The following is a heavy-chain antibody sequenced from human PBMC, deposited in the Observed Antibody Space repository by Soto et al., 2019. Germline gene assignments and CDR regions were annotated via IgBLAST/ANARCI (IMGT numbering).Heavy chain of an antibody. V-gene: IGHV4-31*03. CDR1: GGSISGGGYY. J-gene: IGHJ6*03. CDR2: IYYSGST. CDR3: ARLGYCSRTIFHNYYYYSMVG. Sequence: PSETLSLTSTVSGGSISGGGYYWSWIRQHPGKGLEWIGYIYYSGSTYYNPSLKSRVTISVDTSKNQFSLKLSSVTAADTAVYYCARLGYCSRTIFHNYYYYSMVGWGKGSTVSVS. D-gene: IGHD2-2*01.